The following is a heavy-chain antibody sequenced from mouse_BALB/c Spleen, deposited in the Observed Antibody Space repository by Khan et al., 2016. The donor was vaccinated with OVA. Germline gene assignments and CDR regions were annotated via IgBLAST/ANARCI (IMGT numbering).Heavy chain of an antibody. CDR3: DTILYGKRYYAMDY. J-gene: IGHJ4*01. V-gene: IGHV2-9*02. Sequence: QVQLKESGPGLVAPSQSLSITCTVSGFSSTNYGVHWVRQPPGKGLEWLGVIWAGGSTNYNSALMSRLSISKDNSKSQVFLRMNSLQTDDTAVYYGDTILYGKRYYAMDYWGQGTSVTVSS. CDR1: GFSSTNYG. D-gene: IGHD2-1*01. CDR2: IWAGGST.